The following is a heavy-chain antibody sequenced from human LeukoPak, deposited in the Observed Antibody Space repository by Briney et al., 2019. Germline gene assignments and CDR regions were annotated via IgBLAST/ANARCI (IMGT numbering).Heavy chain of an antibody. CDR3: ARHYYGSGSPPYYYYYMDV. Sequence: SETLSLTCTVSGGSISNYYWSWIRQAPGKGLEWIGNIYYSGSTKYNPSLKSRVTLSVDTSKNHISLNLSSVTAADTAVYYCARHYYGSGSPPYYYYYMDVWGKGTTVTASS. CDR1: GGSISNYY. V-gene: IGHV4-59*08. CDR2: IYYSGST. D-gene: IGHD3-10*01. J-gene: IGHJ6*03.